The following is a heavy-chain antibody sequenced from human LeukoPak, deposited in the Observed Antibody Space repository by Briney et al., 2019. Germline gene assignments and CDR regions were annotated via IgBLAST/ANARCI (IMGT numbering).Heavy chain of an antibody. CDR3: ARNYDSSGHDAFDI. Sequence: GGSLRLSCAASGFTFSSYAMHWVRQAPGKGLEWVAVISYDGSNKYYADSVKGRFTISRDNSKNTLYLQMNSLRAEDTAVYYCARNYDSSGHDAFDIWGQGTMVTVSS. J-gene: IGHJ3*02. V-gene: IGHV3-30-3*01. CDR2: ISYDGSNK. D-gene: IGHD3-22*01. CDR1: GFTFSSYA.